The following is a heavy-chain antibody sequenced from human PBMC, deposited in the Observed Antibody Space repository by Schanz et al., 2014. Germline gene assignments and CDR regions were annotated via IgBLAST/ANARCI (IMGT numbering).Heavy chain of an antibody. CDR3: ARRVPYSFGLDV. V-gene: IGHV3-30*03. J-gene: IGHJ6*02. CDR2: ISFDGRNK. D-gene: IGHD1-1*01. CDR1: GFTFSNYA. Sequence: QVQLVESGGGVVQPGRSLRLSCAASGFTFSNYAMHWVRQAPGKGLDWLAVISFDGRNKYHAQSVKGRFTISRDNSKNTLYLQMNSLRDEDTAMYYCARRVPYSFGLDVWGQGATVTVSS.